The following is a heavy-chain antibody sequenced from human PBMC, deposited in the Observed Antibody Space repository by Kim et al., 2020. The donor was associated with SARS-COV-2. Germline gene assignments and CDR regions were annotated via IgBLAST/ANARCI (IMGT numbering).Heavy chain of an antibody. CDR3: ARLRLRFLEWLPQPNWFDP. D-gene: IGHD3-3*01. J-gene: IGHJ5*02. Sequence: GRFTISRDNAKNSLYLQMNSLRAEDTAVYYCARLRLRFLEWLPQPNWFDPWGQGTLVTVSS. V-gene: IGHV3-11*06.